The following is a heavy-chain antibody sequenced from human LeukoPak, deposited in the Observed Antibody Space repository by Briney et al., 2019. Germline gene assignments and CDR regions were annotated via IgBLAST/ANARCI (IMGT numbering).Heavy chain of an antibody. V-gene: IGHV3-74*01. Sequence: GGSLRLSCAASGVTFSGYWMHWARQSPGKGLVWVSCINGDGSDTRYAGSVKGRFTISRDNDKKTLYLQMNSLRVEDTPVYYCARDPRNKGFDPWGQGTLVTVSS. CDR2: INGDGSDT. J-gene: IGHJ5*02. CDR3: ARDPRNKGFDP. CDR1: GVTFSGYW. D-gene: IGHD1/OR15-1a*01.